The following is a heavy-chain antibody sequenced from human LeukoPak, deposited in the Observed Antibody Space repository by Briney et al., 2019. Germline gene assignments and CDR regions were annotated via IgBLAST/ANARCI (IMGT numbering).Heavy chain of an antibody. J-gene: IGHJ5*02. Sequence: PSETLSLTCTVSGGSIGSSSYYWDWIRQPPGKRLEWIGYIYYSGSTYYNPSLKSRVTISVDTSKNQFSLKLSSVTAADTAVYYCAAGYSSSWYVDIYWFDPWGQGTLVTVSS. CDR2: IYYSGST. CDR3: AAGYSSSWYVDIYWFDP. V-gene: IGHV4-30-4*08. CDR1: GGSIGSSSYY. D-gene: IGHD6-13*01.